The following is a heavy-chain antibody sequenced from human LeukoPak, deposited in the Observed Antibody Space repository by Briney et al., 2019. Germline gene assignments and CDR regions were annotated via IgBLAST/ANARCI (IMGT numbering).Heavy chain of an antibody. CDR3: ARALVARAYYYGMDV. D-gene: IGHD5-12*01. J-gene: IGHJ6*02. Sequence: SETLSLTCTVSGGSISSYYWSWIRQPPGKGLEWIGYIYYSGSTNYNPSLKSRVTISVGTSKNQFSLKLSSATAADTAVYYCARALVARAYYYGMDVWGQGTTVTVSS. V-gene: IGHV4-59*01. CDR2: IYYSGST. CDR1: GGSISSYY.